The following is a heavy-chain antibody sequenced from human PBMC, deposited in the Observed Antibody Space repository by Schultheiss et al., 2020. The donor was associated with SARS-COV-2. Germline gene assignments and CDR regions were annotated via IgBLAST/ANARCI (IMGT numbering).Heavy chain of an antibody. Sequence: GGSLRLSCAASGFTFSSYAMHWVRQAPGKGLEWVAVIWYDGSNKYYADSVKGRFTISRDNSKNTLYLQMNSLRAEDTAVYYCASPDYGSGSYESNYWGQGTLVTVSS. CDR1: GFTFSSYA. V-gene: IGHV3-33*08. D-gene: IGHD3-10*01. CDR3: ASPDYGSGSYESNY. CDR2: IWYDGSNK. J-gene: IGHJ4*02.